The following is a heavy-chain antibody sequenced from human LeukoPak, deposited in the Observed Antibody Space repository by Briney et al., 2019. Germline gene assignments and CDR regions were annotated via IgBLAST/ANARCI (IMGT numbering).Heavy chain of an antibody. V-gene: IGHV3-48*01. J-gene: IGHJ6*03. CDR1: GFTFSSYS. CDR2: ISSSSSTI. Sequence: GGSLRLSCAASGFTFSSYSMNWVRQAPGKGLEWVSYISSSSSTIYYADSAKGRFTISRDNAKNSLYLQMNSLRAEDTAVYYWARDSRITIFGVVRYYYMDVWGKGTTVTVSS. D-gene: IGHD3-3*01. CDR3: ARDSRITIFGVVRYYYMDV.